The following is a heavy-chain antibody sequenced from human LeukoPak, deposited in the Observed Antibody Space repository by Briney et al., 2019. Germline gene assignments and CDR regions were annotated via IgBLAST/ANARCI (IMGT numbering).Heavy chain of an antibody. Sequence: SETLSLTCTVSGGCIISGSYYWNWIRQPAGKGLEWIGRIYTSGSTNYNPSLKSRVTISVDTSKNQFSLKLSSVTAADTAVYYCARESLTWLQSRTSWFDPWGQGTLVTVSS. J-gene: IGHJ5*02. CDR3: ARESLTWLQSRTSWFDP. D-gene: IGHD5-24*01. CDR2: IYTSGST. V-gene: IGHV4-61*02. CDR1: GGCIISGSYY.